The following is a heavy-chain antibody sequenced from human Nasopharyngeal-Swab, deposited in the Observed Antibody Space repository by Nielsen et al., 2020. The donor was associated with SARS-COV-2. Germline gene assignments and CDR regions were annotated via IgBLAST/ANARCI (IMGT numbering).Heavy chain of an antibody. CDR3: VREFEATGATYLDY. CDR2: ITSSSSTR. CDR1: GFAFTDYS. J-gene: IGHJ4*02. V-gene: IGHV3-48*02. Sequence: LTCAASGFAFTDYSMDWVRQAPGKGLEWVSYITSSSSTRYYADSVKGRFTVSRDNAKNSLYLQMSSLRDEDTAVYYCVREFEATGATYLDYWGLGTLVTVSS. D-gene: IGHD1-26*01.